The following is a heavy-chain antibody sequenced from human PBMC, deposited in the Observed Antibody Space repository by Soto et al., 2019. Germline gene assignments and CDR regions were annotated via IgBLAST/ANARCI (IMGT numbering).Heavy chain of an antibody. D-gene: IGHD3-9*01. CDR3: ARLEGLATISYYFDF. CDR1: GDSINSDKYY. CDR2: IYFRGNT. V-gene: IGHV4-39*01. Sequence: SETLSLTCSVSGDSINSDKYYWGWIRQPPGKGLEWIGSIYFRGNTYYNPSLRTRVTMSLDKSKSQFSLKLNSVTAADSAVYFCARLEGLATISYYFDFWGQGALVTVSS. J-gene: IGHJ4*02.